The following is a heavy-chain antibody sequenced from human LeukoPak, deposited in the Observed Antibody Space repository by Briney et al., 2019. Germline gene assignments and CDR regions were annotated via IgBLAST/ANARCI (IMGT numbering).Heavy chain of an antibody. CDR2: INHSGST. J-gene: IGHJ4*02. CDR1: GGSFSGYY. Sequence: SETLSLTCAVYGGSFSGYYWSWLRQPPGKGLEWIGEINHSGSTNYNPSLKSRVTISVDTSKNQFSLKLSSVTAADTAVYYCARYSAPVTSIDYWGQGTLVTVSS. V-gene: IGHV4-34*01. CDR3: ARYSAPVTSIDY. D-gene: IGHD2-21*02.